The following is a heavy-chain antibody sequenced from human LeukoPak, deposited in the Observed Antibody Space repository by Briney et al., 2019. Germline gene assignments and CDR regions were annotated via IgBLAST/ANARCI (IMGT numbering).Heavy chain of an antibody. Sequence: SETLSLTCTVSGGSISNYYWTWIRQSPGKGLGWIGYIYSSGSTKYNPSLKSRVTISVDTSKNQFSLNLSSVTAADTALYYCARLPSGSSPFDYWGQGTLVTVSS. V-gene: IGHV4-59*08. CDR1: GGSISNYY. J-gene: IGHJ4*02. CDR3: ARLPSGSSPFDY. D-gene: IGHD3-10*01. CDR2: IYSSGST.